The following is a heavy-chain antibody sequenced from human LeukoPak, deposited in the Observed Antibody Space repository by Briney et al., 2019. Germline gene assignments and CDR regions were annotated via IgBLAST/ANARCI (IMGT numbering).Heavy chain of an antibody. Sequence: SETLSLTCTVSGGSVSSGSYYWSWIRQPPGKGLEWIGYVYYSGNTNYNPSLKSRVTISVDTSKNQFSLKLSSVTAADTAVYYCAREGLATMIRGVIPYWGQGTLVTVSS. V-gene: IGHV4-61*01. J-gene: IGHJ4*02. CDR1: GGSVSSGSYY. D-gene: IGHD3-10*01. CDR2: VYYSGNT. CDR3: AREGLATMIRGVIPY.